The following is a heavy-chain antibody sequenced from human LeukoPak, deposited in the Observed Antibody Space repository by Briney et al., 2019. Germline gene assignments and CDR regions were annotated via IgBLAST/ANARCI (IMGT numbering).Heavy chain of an antibody. J-gene: IGHJ4*02. CDR1: GFSFSSYA. CDR3: AITLPRYYDSPLDY. CDR2: IIGSGGST. D-gene: IGHD3-22*01. V-gene: IGHV3-23*01. Sequence: WGSLSLSCAVSGFSFSSYAMSGCRRPPPRRLEGGSAIIGSGGSTFYAHSLKGRFTISRDNSKNTLYLQMISLRAEDTAVYYCAITLPRYYDSPLDYWGQGTMVTVSS.